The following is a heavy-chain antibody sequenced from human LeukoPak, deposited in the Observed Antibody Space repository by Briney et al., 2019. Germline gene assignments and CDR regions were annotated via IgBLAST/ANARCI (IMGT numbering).Heavy chain of an antibody. J-gene: IGHJ6*02. Sequence: GGSLRLSCAASGFSSGSSALGWVRQAPGKGLEWISSISGSGSYTYYADSVKGRFTISRDNSKNTVYLQMNSLRDEDTAVYYCATRSFYYGMDVWGQGTTVTVSS. V-gene: IGHV3-23*01. CDR3: ATRSFYYGMDV. CDR2: ISGSGSYT. CDR1: GFSSGSSA.